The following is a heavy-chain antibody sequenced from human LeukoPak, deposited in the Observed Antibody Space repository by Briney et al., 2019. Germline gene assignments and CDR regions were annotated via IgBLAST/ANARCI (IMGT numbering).Heavy chain of an antibody. Sequence: ASVTVSCKASGYTFTVSFMHWGRQAPGQGLVWLGRINPNSGGTNYAQKFQGRVTMTRDTSISTAYMELSRLRSDDTAVYYCARGAFGGVRIPFDYWGQGTLVTVSS. CDR2: INPNSGGT. CDR3: ARGAFGGVRIPFDY. CDR1: GYTFTVSF. D-gene: IGHD3-16*01. V-gene: IGHV1-2*02. J-gene: IGHJ4*02.